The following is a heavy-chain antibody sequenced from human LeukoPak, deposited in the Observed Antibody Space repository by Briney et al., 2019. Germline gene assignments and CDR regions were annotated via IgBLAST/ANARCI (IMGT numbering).Heavy chain of an antibody. CDR2: ISYSGTT. Sequence: PSETLSLTCTVPGGSINSGISYYWAWIRQPPGKGLEWIGSISYSGTTYYNLSLKGRGTISVDTSKSQFSLRVRSVTAADTALFYCARHHHDGGFDYWGRGTLVTVSS. CDR1: GGSINSGISYY. V-gene: IGHV4-39*01. D-gene: IGHD3-16*01. CDR3: ARHHHDGGFDY. J-gene: IGHJ4*02.